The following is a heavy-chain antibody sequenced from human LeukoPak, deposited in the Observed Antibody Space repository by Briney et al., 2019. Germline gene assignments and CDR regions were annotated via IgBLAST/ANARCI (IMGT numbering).Heavy chain of an antibody. D-gene: IGHD5/OR15-5a*01. CDR2: IYHSGST. CDR3: ARHVYEDGVIDY. V-gene: IGHV4-38-2*02. Sequence: PSETLSLTCTVSGYSISSGYYWGWIRQPPGQGLEWIGSIYHSGSTYYNPSLKSRVTISVDTSKNQFSLKLSSVTAADTAVYYCARHVYEDGVIDYWGQGTLVTVSS. CDR1: GYSISSGYY. J-gene: IGHJ4*02.